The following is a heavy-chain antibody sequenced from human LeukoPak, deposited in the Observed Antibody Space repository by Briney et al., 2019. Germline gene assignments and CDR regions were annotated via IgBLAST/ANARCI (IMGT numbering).Heavy chain of an antibody. CDR2: IRYDGSNK. CDR3: AKDSRYFDWSNLVY. D-gene: IGHD3-9*01. J-gene: IGHJ4*02. CDR1: GFTFSSYG. Sequence: GGSLRLSCAASGFTFSSYGMHWVRQAPGKGLEWVAFIRYDGSNKYYADSVKGRFTISRDNSKNTLYLQMNSLRAEDTAVYYCAKDSRYFDWSNLVYWGQGTLVTVSS. V-gene: IGHV3-30*02.